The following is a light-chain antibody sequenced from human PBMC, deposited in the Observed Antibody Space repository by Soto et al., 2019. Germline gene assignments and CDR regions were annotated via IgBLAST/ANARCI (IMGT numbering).Light chain of an antibody. V-gene: IGKV1-33*01. Sequence: IRLTQSPTSPSASVGDRVTITCQASQYIGNYLNWYQQKPGEAPGLLISGASNLEPGVPSRFSGGGSGADFTFIISSLQPEDVATYSCQQYDNIILSFGGGTKVEIK. CDR1: QYIGNY. J-gene: IGKJ4*01. CDR2: GAS. CDR3: QQYDNIILS.